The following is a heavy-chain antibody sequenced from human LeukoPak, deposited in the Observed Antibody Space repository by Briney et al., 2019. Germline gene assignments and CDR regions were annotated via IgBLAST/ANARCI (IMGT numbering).Heavy chain of an antibody. D-gene: IGHD1-26*01. CDR2: ISYTGTYI. J-gene: IGHJ4*02. CDR1: AFSLNAYN. Sequence: GGSLRLSCAASAFSLNAYNMNWVRQVPGQGLEWVSSISYTGTYIYYADSVKGRFTISRDNAQNSLYLQMNSLRAEDTAIYYCVRDRGTYRPIDYWGQGTLVTVSS. V-gene: IGHV3-21*04. CDR3: VRDRGTYRPIDY.